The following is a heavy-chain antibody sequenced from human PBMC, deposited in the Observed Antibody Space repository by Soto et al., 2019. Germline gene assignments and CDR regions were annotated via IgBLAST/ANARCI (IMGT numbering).Heavy chain of an antibody. CDR3: ARWCGGSCYGGPRMDV. V-gene: IGHV4-61*01. CDR2: IYYSGST. CDR1: GGSISSDSYY. J-gene: IGHJ6*02. D-gene: IGHD2-15*01. Sequence: PSETLSLTCTVSGGSISSDSYYWSWIRQPPGKGLEWIGYIYYSGSTNYNPSLKSRVTISVDTSKNQFSLKLSSVTAADTAVYYCARWCGGSCYGGPRMDVWGQGTTVTVSS.